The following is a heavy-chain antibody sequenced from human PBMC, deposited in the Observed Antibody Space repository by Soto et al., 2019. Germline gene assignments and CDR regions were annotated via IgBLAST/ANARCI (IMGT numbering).Heavy chain of an antibody. J-gene: IGHJ4*02. V-gene: IGHV3-15*07. CDR2: IKSKTDGGTT. CDR3: NIQIARGVPDY. CDR1: GFTFSNAW. D-gene: IGHD3-10*01. Sequence: EVQLVESGGGLVKSGGSLRLSCAASGFTFSNAWMNWVRQAPGKGLEWVGRIKSKTDGGTTDYAAPVKGRFTISRDDSKNTLYLQMNSLKTKDTAVYYCNIQIARGVPDYRGQGTLVTVYS.